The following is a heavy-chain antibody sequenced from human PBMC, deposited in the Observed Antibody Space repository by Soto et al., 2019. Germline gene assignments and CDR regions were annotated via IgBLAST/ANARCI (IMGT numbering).Heavy chain of an antibody. CDR1: GGAFTDYV. CDR2: IIPVFGRT. Sequence: QVQLVQSGAEVKKPGSSVKDSCKASGGAFTDYVVNWVRQAPGQGLEWVGGIIPVFGRTDYAQKFQGRVTITADESTSTAYMELSSLRSEDTAVFYCASALRGYSYGYVAWGQGTLVTVSS. V-gene: IGHV1-69*01. CDR3: ASALRGYSYGYVA. D-gene: IGHD5-18*01. J-gene: IGHJ4*02.